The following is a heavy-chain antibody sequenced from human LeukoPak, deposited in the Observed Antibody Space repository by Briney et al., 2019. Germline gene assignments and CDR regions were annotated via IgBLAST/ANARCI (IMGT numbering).Heavy chain of an antibody. V-gene: IGHV3-30*02. D-gene: IGHD3-22*01. CDR3: AKAPYYYDSSGHQRGAFDI. CDR2: IRYDGSNK. J-gene: IGHJ3*02. Sequence: PGGSLRLSCAASGFTFSSYGMHWVRQAPGKGLEWVAFIRYDGSNKYYADSVKVRFTISRDNSKNTLYLQMNSLRAEDTAVYYCAKAPYYYDSSGHQRGAFDIWGQGTMVTVSS. CDR1: GFTFSSYG.